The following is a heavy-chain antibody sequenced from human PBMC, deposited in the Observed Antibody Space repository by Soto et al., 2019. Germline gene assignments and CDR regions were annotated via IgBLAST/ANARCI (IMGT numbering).Heavy chain of an antibody. D-gene: IGHD2-15*01. CDR1: GFTFSSYS. V-gene: IGHV3-21*01. CDR2: ISSSSSYI. J-gene: IGHJ4*02. Sequence: EVQLVESGGGLVKPGGSLRLSCAASGFTFSSYSMNWVRQAPGKGLEWVSSISSSSSYIYYADSVKGRFTISRDNAKNSLYLQMNSRRAEETAVYYCGRGGGKGVVAATQRSFDYWGQGTLVTVSS. CDR3: GRGGGKGVVAATQRSFDY.